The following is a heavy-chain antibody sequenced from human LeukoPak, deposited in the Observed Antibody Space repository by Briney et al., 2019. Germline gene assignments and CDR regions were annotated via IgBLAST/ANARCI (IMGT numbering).Heavy chain of an antibody. Sequence: TGGSLRLSCAASGFTFSSYSMNWVRQAPGKGLEWVSSISSSSSYIYYADSVKGRFTISRDNAKNSLYLQMNSLRAEDTAVYYCARSLELLHAFDIWGQGTMVTVSS. CDR2: ISSSSSYI. J-gene: IGHJ3*02. D-gene: IGHD1-26*01. V-gene: IGHV3-21*01. CDR3: ARSLELLHAFDI. CDR1: GFTFSSYS.